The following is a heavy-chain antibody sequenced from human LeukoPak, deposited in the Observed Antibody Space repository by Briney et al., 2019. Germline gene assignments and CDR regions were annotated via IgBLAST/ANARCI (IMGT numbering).Heavy chain of an antibody. J-gene: IGHJ4*01. D-gene: IGHD6-13*01. CDR2: IRQDGSEK. CDR3: ARDGTAAGLYFDL. Sequence: GGSLRLSCEVSGFTFTDYWMNWVRQAPGKGAEWVASIRQDGSEKTYVDSVKGRFTISRDNTKNSLSLQLNGLRAEDTAVYYCARDGTAAGLYFDLWGQGTLVTVSS. V-gene: IGHV3-7*01. CDR1: GFTFTDYW.